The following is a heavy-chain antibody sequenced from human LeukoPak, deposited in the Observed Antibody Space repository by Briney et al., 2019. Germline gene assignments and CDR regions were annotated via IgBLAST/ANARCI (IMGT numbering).Heavy chain of an antibody. J-gene: IGHJ3*02. V-gene: IGHV4-34*01. Sequence: SETLSLTCAVYGGSFSGYYWSWIRQPPGKGLEWIGEINQSGSTSYNPSLKSRVTISVDTSKNQFSLGLSSVTAADTAVYYCATIQRDHAFDIWGQGTMITVSS. CDR3: ATIQRDHAFDI. CDR1: GGSFSGYY. D-gene: IGHD6-25*01. CDR2: INQSGST.